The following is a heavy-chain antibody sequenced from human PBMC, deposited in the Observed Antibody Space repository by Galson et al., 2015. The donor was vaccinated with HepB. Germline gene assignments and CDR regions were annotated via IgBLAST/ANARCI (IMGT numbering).Heavy chain of an antibody. Sequence: SLRLSCAASGFTFSRLGTTWVRQAPGKGLECVSAIGVRGTTDYAESVKGRFTISRDNSKNMLYLQMNNLRAEDTAVYYCAKGTTDIDYWGQGTLVTVSS. V-gene: IGHV3-23*01. CDR2: IGVRGTT. CDR1: GFTFSRLG. D-gene: IGHD1-1*01. CDR3: AKGTTDIDY. J-gene: IGHJ4*02.